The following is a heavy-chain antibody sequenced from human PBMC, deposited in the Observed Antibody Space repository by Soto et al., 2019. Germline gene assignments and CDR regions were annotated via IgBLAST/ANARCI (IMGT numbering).Heavy chain of an antibody. V-gene: IGHV3-23*01. CDR3: AKRSGGFSEFDY. J-gene: IGHJ4*02. CDR1: VFTFSGFA. CDR2: VDYTGSYT. Sequence: WWSLRLSCSASVFTFSGFAMNWFRQPPGKGLEWVSSVDYTGSYTFYAASVEGRFTISRDNSKNMVYLELNSLRAEDTAVYYCAKRSGGFSEFDYWGQGTLVIVSS. D-gene: IGHD5-12*01.